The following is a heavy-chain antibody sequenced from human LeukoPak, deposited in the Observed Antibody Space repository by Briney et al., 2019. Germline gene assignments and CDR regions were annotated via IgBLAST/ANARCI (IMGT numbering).Heavy chain of an antibody. V-gene: IGHV1-2*02. CDR3: ATHQGYCSSTSCYYDYYYYGMDV. J-gene: IGHJ6*02. CDR1: GYTLTGYY. Sequence: GASVKVSCKASGYTLTGYYMHWVRQAPGQGLEWMGWINPNSGGTNYAQKFQGRVTMTRDTSISTAYMELSRLRSDDTAVYHCATHQGYCSSTSCYYDYYYYGMDVWGQGTTVTVSS. CDR2: INPNSGGT. D-gene: IGHD2-2*01.